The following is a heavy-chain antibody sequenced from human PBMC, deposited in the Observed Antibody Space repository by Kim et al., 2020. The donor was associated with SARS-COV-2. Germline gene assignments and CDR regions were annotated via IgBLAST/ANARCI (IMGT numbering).Heavy chain of an antibody. J-gene: IGHJ4*02. V-gene: IGHV3-23*01. Sequence: GGSLRLSCAASGFTFSSYAMSWVRQAPGKGLEWVSAISGSGGSTYYADSVKGRFTISRDNSKNTLYLQMNSLRAEDTAVYYCAKDPDYYDSSGYYYGFDYWGQGTLVTVSS. CDR1: GFTFSSYA. D-gene: IGHD3-22*01. CDR3: AKDPDYYDSSGYYYGFDY. CDR2: ISGSGGST.